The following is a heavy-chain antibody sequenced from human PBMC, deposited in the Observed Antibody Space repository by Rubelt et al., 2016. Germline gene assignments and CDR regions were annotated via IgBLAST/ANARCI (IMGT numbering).Heavy chain of an antibody. CDR1: S. J-gene: IGHJ4*02. Sequence: SMNWVRQAPGKGLEWVAYITSSSSRIYYTDSVKGRATISRDNAKNSLYLQMNSLRDEDTAVYYCARHIASSGWYVVDYWGQGTLVIVSS. V-gene: IGHV3-48*02. CDR2: ITSSSSRI. CDR3: ARHIASSGWYVVDY. D-gene: IGHD6-13*01.